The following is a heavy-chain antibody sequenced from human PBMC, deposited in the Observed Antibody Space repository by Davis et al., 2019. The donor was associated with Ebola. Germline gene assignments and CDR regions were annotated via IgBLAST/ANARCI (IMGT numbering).Heavy chain of an antibody. CDR3: ARVPYYGSGSHPAYYYYGMDV. D-gene: IGHD3-10*01. CDR2: IDHSGST. V-gene: IGHV4-34*01. Sequence: MPSETLSLTCAVYGGSFSGYYWSWIRQPPGKGLEWIGEIDHSGSTNYNPSLKSRVTISVDTSKNQFSLKLSSVTAADTAVYYCARVPYYGSGSHPAYYYYGMDVWGQGTTVTVSS. CDR1: GGSFSGYY. J-gene: IGHJ6*02.